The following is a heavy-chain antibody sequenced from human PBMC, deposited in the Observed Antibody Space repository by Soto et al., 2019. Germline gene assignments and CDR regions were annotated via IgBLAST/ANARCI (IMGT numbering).Heavy chain of an antibody. D-gene: IGHD3-3*01. CDR1: GFTFSSYG. V-gene: IGHV3-33*08. CDR3: ARDGHDFWSGYYYDY. Sequence: GGSLRLSCAASGFTFSSYGMHWVRQAPGKGLEWVAVIWYDGSNKYYADSVKGRFTISRDNSKNTLYLQMNSLRAEDTAVYYCARDGHDFWSGYYYDYWGQGTLVTVSS. CDR2: IWYDGSNK. J-gene: IGHJ4*02.